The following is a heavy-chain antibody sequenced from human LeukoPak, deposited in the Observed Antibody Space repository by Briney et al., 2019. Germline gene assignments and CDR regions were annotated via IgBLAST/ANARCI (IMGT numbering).Heavy chain of an antibody. J-gene: IGHJ5*02. D-gene: IGHD3-22*01. CDR1: GFPLDDYA. CDR3: ARGRANYYDSSGYYRPDWFDP. Sequence: GGSLRLSWAAPGFPLDDYAMSWVGQAPGKGLEWASGINGNGVSTGYADSVKGRFTISRDNAKNSLYLQMSSLRVEDTALYYCARGRANYYDSSGYYRPDWFDPWGQGTLVTVSS. CDR2: INGNGVST. V-gene: IGHV3-20*04.